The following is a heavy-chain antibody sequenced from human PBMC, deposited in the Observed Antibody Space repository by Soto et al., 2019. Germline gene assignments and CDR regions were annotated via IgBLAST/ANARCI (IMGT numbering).Heavy chain of an antibody. V-gene: IGHV3-11*06. CDR2: ISTGSIDT. CDR3: ARTEYHGAFDI. Sequence: QVQMVESGGGLVKPGGSLRLSCAVSGFTFSDYYMSWIRQAPGKGLEWISYISTGSIDTNYADSVKGRCTISRDNAKNSLYLQMNSLTAEDTAVYYCARTEYHGAFDIWGQGTMVRVSS. J-gene: IGHJ3*02. D-gene: IGHD2-2*01. CDR1: GFTFSDYY.